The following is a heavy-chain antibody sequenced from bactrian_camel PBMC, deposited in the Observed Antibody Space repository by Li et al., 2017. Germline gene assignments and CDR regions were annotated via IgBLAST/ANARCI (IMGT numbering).Heavy chain of an antibody. CDR1: GHTGNNNC. D-gene: IGHD2*01. CDR2: MPTGGGST. Sequence: VQLVESGGGSVQAGGSLRLSCAASGHTGNNNCIGWFRQAPGKEREGVATMPTGGGSTYVVASLKGRFTIAQDKAKNTVYLQMNSLKPEDTAMYYCAAALVLPVYCSGGWFDSFKSWGQGTQVTVS. CDR3: AAALVLPVYCSGGWFDSFKS. J-gene: IGHJ6*01. V-gene: IGHV3S63*01.